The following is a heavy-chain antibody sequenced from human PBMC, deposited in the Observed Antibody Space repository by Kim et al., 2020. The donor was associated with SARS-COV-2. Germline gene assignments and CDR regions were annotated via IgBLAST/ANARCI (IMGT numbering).Heavy chain of an antibody. CDR2: IGTAGDT. Sequence: GGSLRLSCAASGFTFSSYDMHWVRQATGKGLEWVSAIGTAGDTYSPGSVKGRFTISRENAKNSLHLQMNSLRAGDTAVYYCARGHPYGDYYYYGMDVWGQGTTVTVSS. V-gene: IGHV3-13*01. J-gene: IGHJ6*02. D-gene: IGHD4-17*01. CDR1: GFTFSSYD. CDR3: ARGHPYGDYYYYGMDV.